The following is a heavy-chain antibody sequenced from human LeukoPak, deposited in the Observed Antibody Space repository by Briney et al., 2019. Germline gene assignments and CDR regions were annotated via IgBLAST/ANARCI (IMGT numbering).Heavy chain of an antibody. Sequence: ASVKVSCTASGGTFSSYAISWVRQAPGQGLEWMGGIIPIFGTANYAQKFQGRVTITADKPTSTAYMELSSLRSEDTAVYYCARQKSSGYSYGPDAFDIWGQGTMVTVSS. CDR3: ARQKSSGYSYGPDAFDI. CDR1: GGTFSSYA. V-gene: IGHV1-69*06. D-gene: IGHD5-18*01. J-gene: IGHJ3*02. CDR2: IIPIFGTA.